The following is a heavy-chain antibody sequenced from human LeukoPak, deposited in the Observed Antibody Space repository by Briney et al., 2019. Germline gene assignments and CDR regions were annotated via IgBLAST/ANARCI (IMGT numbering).Heavy chain of an antibody. J-gene: IGHJ6*04. V-gene: IGHV3-74*01. CDR3: ARNLGGGGYYYYGMDV. CDR1: GFTFSSYW. Sequence: GGSLRLSCAASGFTFSSYWMHWVRHAPGKGLVWVSRINSDGSSTSYADSVKGRFTISRDNAKNTLYLQMNSLRAEDTAVYYCARNLGGGGYYYYGMDVWGKGTTVTVSS. D-gene: IGHD3-16*01. CDR2: INSDGSST.